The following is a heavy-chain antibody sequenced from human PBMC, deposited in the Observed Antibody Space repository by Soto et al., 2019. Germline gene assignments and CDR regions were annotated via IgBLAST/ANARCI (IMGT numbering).Heavy chain of an antibody. CDR3: AKDLTSIAARPHHLDY. CDR1: GFTFSSYG. D-gene: IGHD6-6*01. Sequence: GGSRRLSCAASGFTFSSYGMHWVRQAPGKGLEWVAVISYDGSNKYYADSVKGRFTISRDNSKNTLYLQMNSLRAEDTAVYYCAKDLTSIAARPHHLDYWGQGTLVTVSS. V-gene: IGHV3-30*18. CDR2: ISYDGSNK. J-gene: IGHJ4*02.